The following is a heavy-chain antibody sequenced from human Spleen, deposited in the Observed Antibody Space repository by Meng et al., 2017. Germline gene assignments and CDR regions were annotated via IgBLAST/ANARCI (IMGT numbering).Heavy chain of an antibody. J-gene: IGHJ4*02. D-gene: IGHD3-9*01. Sequence: GESLKISCAASGFSVSHNYMSWVRQAPGKGLEWVSVIYSGGNTYYADSVKGRFTISRDDAKNTVYLQMNSPRAEDMAVYYCARDADWVIFDHWGQGALVTVSS. CDR2: IYSGGNT. V-gene: IGHV3-66*01. CDR1: GFSVSHNY. CDR3: ARDADWVIFDH.